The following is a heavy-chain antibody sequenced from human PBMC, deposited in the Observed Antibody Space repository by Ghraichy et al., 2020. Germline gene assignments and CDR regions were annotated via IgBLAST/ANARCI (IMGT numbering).Heavy chain of an antibody. CDR3: ARGKEYLDAFDI. CDR2: IYYSGST. D-gene: IGHD2/OR15-2a*01. V-gene: IGHV4-59*01. CDR1: GGSISSYY. J-gene: IGHJ3*02. Sequence: SETLSLTCTVSGGSISSYYWSWIRQPPGKGLEWIGYIYYSGSTNYNPSLKSRVTISVDTSKNQFSLKLSSVTAADTAVYYCARGKEYLDAFDIWGQGTMVTVSS.